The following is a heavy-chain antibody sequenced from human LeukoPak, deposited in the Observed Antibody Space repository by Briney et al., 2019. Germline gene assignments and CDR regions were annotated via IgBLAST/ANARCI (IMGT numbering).Heavy chain of an antibody. V-gene: IGHV4-59*04. CDR2: IYYSGST. Sequence: SETLPLTCSVSGGSISSYYWSWIRQPPGKGLEWIGSIYYSGSTYYNPSLKSRVTISVDTSKNQFSLKLSSVTAADTAVYYCAVNYYDSSGPFDYWGQGTLVTVSS. CDR3: AVNYYDSSGPFDY. CDR1: GGSISSYY. D-gene: IGHD3-22*01. J-gene: IGHJ4*02.